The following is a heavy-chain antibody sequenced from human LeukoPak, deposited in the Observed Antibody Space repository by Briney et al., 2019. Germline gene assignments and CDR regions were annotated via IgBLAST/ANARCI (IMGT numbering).Heavy chain of an antibody. CDR1: GGSINNYY. CDR3: ARGVIQLSTDAFDI. J-gene: IGHJ3*02. D-gene: IGHD5-18*01. V-gene: IGHV4-59*01. Sequence: SETLSLTCTVSGGSINNYYWSWIRQPPRKGLECIGYIYYSGSTNYNPSLKSRVTISVDTSKNQFSLKLSSVTAADTAVYYCARGVIQLSTDAFDIWGQGTMVTVSS. CDR2: IYYSGST.